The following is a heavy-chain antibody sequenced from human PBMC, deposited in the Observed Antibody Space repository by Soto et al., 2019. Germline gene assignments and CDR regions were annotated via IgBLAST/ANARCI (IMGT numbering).Heavy chain of an antibody. D-gene: IGHD5-18*01. CDR3: STGIVDTAMVYWYFDL. V-gene: IGHV4-31*03. J-gene: IGHJ2*01. CDR2: IYYSGST. CDR1: GGSISSGGYY. Sequence: SETLSLTCTVSGGSISSGGYYWSWIRQHPGKGLEWIGYIYYSGSTYYNPSLKSRVTISVDTSKNQFSLKLSSVTAADTAVYFFSTGIVDTAMVYWYFDLWGRGTLVTFSS.